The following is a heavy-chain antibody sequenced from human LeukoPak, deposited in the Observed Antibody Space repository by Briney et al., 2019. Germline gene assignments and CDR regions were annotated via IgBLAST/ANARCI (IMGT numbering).Heavy chain of an antibody. CDR3: ARGPRSGWYAKAAYFDY. CDR2: INPNSGGT. J-gene: IGHJ4*02. V-gene: IGHV1-2*02. CDR1: GYTFTGYF. Sequence: ASVKVSCKASGYTFTGYFMHWVRQAPGQRLGWMGWINPNSGGTNYAQKFQGRVTMTRDTSISTAYMELSRLRSDDTAVYYCARGPRSGWYAKAAYFDYWGQGTLVTVSS. D-gene: IGHD6-19*01.